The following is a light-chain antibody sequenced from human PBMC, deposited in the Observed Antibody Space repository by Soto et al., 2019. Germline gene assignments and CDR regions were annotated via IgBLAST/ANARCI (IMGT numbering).Light chain of an antibody. CDR2: DAF. CDR3: QHQRT. Sequence: DIQMTQSPSTLSAFVGDRVIITCRASQNINTWLAWYQQTPGKAPKLLIYDAFSLESGVPSRFSGSGFGTESTLTISSLQPDDFASYYCQHQRTFGQGTKVDIK. V-gene: IGKV1-5*01. CDR1: QNINTW. J-gene: IGKJ1*01.